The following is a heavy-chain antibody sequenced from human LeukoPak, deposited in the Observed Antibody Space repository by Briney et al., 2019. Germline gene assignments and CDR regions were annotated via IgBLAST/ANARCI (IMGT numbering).Heavy chain of an antibody. V-gene: IGHV3-7*01. CDR3: ARAGRSFSGGSSDY. CDR1: GFTFSSHW. D-gene: IGHD2-15*01. CDR2: IKQDGSEK. Sequence: TGGSLRLSCAASGFTFSSHWMSWVRQAPGKGLEWVAHIKQDGSEKQYMDSVRGRFTISRDNTKNSMYLQMDSLRDEDTAVYYCARAGRSFSGGSSDYWGQGTLVTVSS. J-gene: IGHJ4*02.